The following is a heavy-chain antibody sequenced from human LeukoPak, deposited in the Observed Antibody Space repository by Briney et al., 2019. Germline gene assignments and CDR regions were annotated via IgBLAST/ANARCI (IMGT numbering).Heavy chain of an antibody. J-gene: IGHJ6*02. Sequence: GGSLRLSCAASGLTLDAYAMHWVRQAPGKGLEWVSLISGDGIITYYADSVKGRFTISRDNSKTSLFLEMNSLRSEDTALYYCAKDTPLFYHYYGIDVWGQGTTVTVSS. CDR3: AKDTPLFYHYYGIDV. V-gene: IGHV3-43*02. CDR1: GLTLDAYA. CDR2: ISGDGIIT.